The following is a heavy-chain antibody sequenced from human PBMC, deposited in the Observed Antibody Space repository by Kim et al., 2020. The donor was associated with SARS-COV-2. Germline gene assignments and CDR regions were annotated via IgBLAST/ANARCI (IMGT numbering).Heavy chain of an antibody. J-gene: IGHJ4*02. D-gene: IGHD5-12*01. CDR1: GGSISSSSYY. Sequence: SETLSLTCTVSGGSISSSSYYWGWIRQPPGKGLEWIGSIYYSGSTYYNPSLKSRVTISVDTSKNQFSLKLSSVTAADTAVYYCARHEKREWLHEDPFDYWGQGTLVTVSS. CDR3: ARHEKREWLHEDPFDY. V-gene: IGHV4-39*01. CDR2: IYYSGST.